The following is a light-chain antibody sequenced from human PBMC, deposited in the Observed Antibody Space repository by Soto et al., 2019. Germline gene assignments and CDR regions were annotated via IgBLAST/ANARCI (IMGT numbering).Light chain of an antibody. Sequence: QSALTQPPSVSGTPGQKVSISCSGSASNLGGNPVNWYQHLPGAAPKLLIYTNHQRPSGVPDRFSGSKSGTSASLAISGLRSEDEADFYCAAWDDSLNAVVFGGGTKLTVL. J-gene: IGLJ2*01. CDR1: ASNLGGNP. V-gene: IGLV1-44*01. CDR2: TNH. CDR3: AAWDDSLNAVV.